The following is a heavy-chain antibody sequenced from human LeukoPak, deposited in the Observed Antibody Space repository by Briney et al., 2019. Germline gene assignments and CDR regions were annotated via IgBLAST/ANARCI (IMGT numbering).Heavy chain of an antibody. CDR2: IIHRGST. Sequence: SETLSLTCTVSGYSISSGYYWGWIRQPPGKGLEWIGSIIHRGSTYYTPSLKGRVTISVDTSKNQFSLKLSSVTAVDTAVYYCARVRSSSCYDAFDIWGQGTMVTVSS. V-gene: IGHV4-38-2*02. J-gene: IGHJ3*02. CDR1: GYSISSGYY. D-gene: IGHD2-2*01. CDR3: ARVRSSSCYDAFDI.